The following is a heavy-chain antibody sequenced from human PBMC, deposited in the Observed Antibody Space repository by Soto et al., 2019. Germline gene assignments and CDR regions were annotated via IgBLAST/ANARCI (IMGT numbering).Heavy chain of an antibody. CDR1: GFTLSSFW. Sequence: EVQLVESWGGLVQPGGSLRLSCAASGFTLSSFWMSWVRQAPGKGLEWVASIKEDGSEKTYVDSVKGRFSISRDNAKNSLFLQMNSLRVEDTAVYYCASYRTLGCWGQGTPVTVSS. CDR3: ASYRTLGC. J-gene: IGHJ4*02. D-gene: IGHD1-26*01. V-gene: IGHV3-7*03. CDR2: IKEDGSEK.